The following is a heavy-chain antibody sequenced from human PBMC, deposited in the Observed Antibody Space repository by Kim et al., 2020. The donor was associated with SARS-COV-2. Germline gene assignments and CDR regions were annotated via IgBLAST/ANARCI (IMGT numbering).Heavy chain of an antibody. V-gene: IGHV4-59*01. Sequence: THYTPSLKSRVTRSVDTSKNQFSLKLTSVTAADTAVYYCARNVDTRWFDPWGQGTLVIVSS. D-gene: IGHD5-18*01. CDR2: T. J-gene: IGHJ5*02. CDR3: ARNVDTRWFDP.